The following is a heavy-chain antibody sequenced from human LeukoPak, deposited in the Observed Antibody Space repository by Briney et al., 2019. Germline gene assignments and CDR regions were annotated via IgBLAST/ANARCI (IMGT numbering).Heavy chain of an antibody. V-gene: IGHV3-7*01. D-gene: IGHD5-12*01. Sequence: GGSLRLSCTASGFTFSTYWMSWVRQAPGRGLEWVANIKHAGSEEYYVDSVKGRFTISRDNAKTSLYLQMNSLRAEDTAVYFCARIKQLRLPATFDYWGREPWSPSPQ. J-gene: IGHJ4*02. CDR3: ARIKQLRLPATFDY. CDR2: IKHAGSEE. CDR1: GFTFSTYW.